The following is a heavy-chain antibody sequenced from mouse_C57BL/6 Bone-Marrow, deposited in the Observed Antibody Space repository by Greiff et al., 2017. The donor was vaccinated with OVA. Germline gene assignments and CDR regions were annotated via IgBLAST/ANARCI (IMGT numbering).Heavy chain of an antibody. CDR2: IRNKANGYST. D-gene: IGHD2-13*01. CDR1: GFTFTDYY. CDR3: ASSDSYFDD. V-gene: IGHV7-3*01. J-gene: IGHJ2*01. Sequence: EVKVVESGGGLVQPGGSLSLSCAASGFTFTDYYMSWVRQPPGKALEWLGFIRNKANGYSTEYSASVKGRFTISRDNSQIILYLQMNALRAEDSATYYCASSDSYFDDWGQGTTLTVSS.